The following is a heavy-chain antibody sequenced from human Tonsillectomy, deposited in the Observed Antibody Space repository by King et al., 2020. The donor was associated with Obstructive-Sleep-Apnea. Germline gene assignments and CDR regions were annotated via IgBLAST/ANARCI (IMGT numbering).Heavy chain of an antibody. J-gene: IGHJ4*02. V-gene: IGHV3-9*01. CDR1: GFTFDAFA. Sequence: VQLVESGGGLVQPGGSLRLSCAGSGFTFDAFAMYWVRQAPGKGLEWVSGITWNGDNAGYAGSVRGRFTISRDNAKNSLYLHMTSLRSDDTAMYYCATVADYWGQGTLITVSS. CDR2: ITWNGDNA. CDR3: ATVADY.